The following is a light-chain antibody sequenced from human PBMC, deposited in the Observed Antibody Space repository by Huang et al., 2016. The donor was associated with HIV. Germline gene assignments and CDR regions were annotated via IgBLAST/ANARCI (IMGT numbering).Light chain of an antibody. CDR2: GAS. Sequence: IVLTQTPGTLSLSPGERATLSCRARPSVTNSYLAWYQHRPGQAPRLLIYGASSRATGVPDRFSGSGSGTDFTLTITRLEPEDFGVYYCQQYSDSPFTFGGGTKVEIK. CDR3: QQYSDSPFT. V-gene: IGKV3-20*01. CDR1: PSVTNSY. J-gene: IGKJ4*01.